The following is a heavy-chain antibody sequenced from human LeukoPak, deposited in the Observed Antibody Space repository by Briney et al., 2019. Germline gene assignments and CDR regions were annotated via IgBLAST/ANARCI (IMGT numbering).Heavy chain of an antibody. D-gene: IGHD2-15*01. Sequence: GTSVKVSCKASGYTFNSSGISWVRQAPGQGLEWMGWISADNGNTDYAQKLQGRVTMTTDTSTSTAYMELRSLRFEDTAVYYCARGVGSAFDIWGQGTMVTVSS. CDR2: ISADNGNT. J-gene: IGHJ3*02. CDR3: ARGVGSAFDI. V-gene: IGHV1-18*01. CDR1: GYTFNSSG.